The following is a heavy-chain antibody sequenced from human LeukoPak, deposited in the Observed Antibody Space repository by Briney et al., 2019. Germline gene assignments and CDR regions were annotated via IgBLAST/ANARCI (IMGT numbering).Heavy chain of an antibody. J-gene: IGHJ4*02. D-gene: IGHD7-27*01. CDR3: ALGRDYFDY. V-gene: IGHV4-61*01. Sequence: SETLSLTRTVSGGSVSSGSYYWSWIRQPPGKGLEWIGYIYYSGSTNYNPSLKSRVTISVDTSKNQFSLKLSSVTAADTAVYYCALGRDYFDYWGQGTLVTVSS. CDR1: GGSVSSGSYY. CDR2: IYYSGST.